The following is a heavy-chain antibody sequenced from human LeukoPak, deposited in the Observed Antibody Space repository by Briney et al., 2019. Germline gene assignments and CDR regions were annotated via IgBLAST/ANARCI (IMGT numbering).Heavy chain of an antibody. D-gene: IGHD1-26*01. J-gene: IGHJ5*02. CDR3: ARHEYSGSYYGLSWFDP. CDR1: GGSTSSSGYY. CDR2: IYYSGST. Sequence: SETLSLTCTVSGGSTSSSGYYWGWIRQPPGKGLEWIASIYYSGSTYCNPSLKSRVTISVDTSKNQLSLKLSSLTAADTAVYYCARHEYSGSYYGLSWFDPWGQGTLVTVSS. V-gene: IGHV4-39*01.